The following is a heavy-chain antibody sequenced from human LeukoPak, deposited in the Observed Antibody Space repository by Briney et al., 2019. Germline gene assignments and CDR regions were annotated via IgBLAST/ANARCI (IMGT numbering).Heavy chain of an antibody. Sequence: SETLSLTCAVSGGSILTTNWWSWVRQPPGKGLEWIGEVHLSGASNYNPSLKSRVNMSIDKSKNQLSLELTSVTAADTAIYYCTRESGAYSPFGFWGQGTLVTVSS. CDR2: VHLSGAS. CDR1: GGSILTTNW. CDR3: TRESGAYSPFGF. V-gene: IGHV4-4*02. J-gene: IGHJ4*02. D-gene: IGHD1-26*01.